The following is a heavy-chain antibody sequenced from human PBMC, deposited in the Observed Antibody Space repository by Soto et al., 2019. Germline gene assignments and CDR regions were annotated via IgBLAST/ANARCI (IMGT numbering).Heavy chain of an antibody. CDR1: GGSLSSSSW. CDR2: IYYSGST. D-gene: IGHD4-17*01. J-gene: IGHJ4*02. V-gene: IGHV4-4*02. Sequence: QVQLQESGPGRVNPSGTLSLTCAVSGGSLSSSSWWSWVRQPPGKALEWLGEIYYSGSTKYNPSLNSRVTISADQSKNAFSLRLSSVTAADTAVYYCVHHGGDPYYHDFWGQGMLVTVSS. CDR3: VHHGGDPYYHDF.